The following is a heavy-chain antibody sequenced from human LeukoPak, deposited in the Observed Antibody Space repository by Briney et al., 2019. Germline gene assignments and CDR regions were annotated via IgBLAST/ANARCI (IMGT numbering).Heavy chain of an antibody. D-gene: IGHD4-17*01. CDR3: ARDQPPPPLGEGRSNAFDI. CDR1: GYTFTGYY. V-gene: IGHV1-2*02. Sequence: ASVKVSCKASGYTFTGYYMHWVRQAPGQGLEWMGWINPNNGGTNYAQKFQGRVTMTRDTSSSTAYMELSRLRSDDTAVYYCARDQPPPPLGEGRSNAFDIWGQGTMVTVSS. J-gene: IGHJ3*02. CDR2: INPNNGGT.